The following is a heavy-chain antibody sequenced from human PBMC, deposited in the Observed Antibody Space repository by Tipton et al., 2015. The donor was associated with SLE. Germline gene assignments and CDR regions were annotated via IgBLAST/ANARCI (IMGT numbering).Heavy chain of an antibody. Sequence: TLSLTCTVSGGSMSGYYWCWIRQPAGKGLEWIGRVYSSVRTIYNPSIKSRITLSLDTSKNQFYLRVNSVTAADTAVYYCARGGGSYYDYWGQGTLVTVAS. J-gene: IGHJ4*02. D-gene: IGHD1-26*01. V-gene: IGHV4-4*07. CDR3: ARGGGSYYDY. CDR1: GGSMSGYY. CDR2: VYSSVRT.